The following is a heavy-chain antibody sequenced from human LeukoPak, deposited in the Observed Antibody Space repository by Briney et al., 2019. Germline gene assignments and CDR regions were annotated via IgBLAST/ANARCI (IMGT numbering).Heavy chain of an antibody. CDR3: ARDHYGSGSLGYYYYYGMDV. D-gene: IGHD3-10*01. Sequence: SETLSLTCTVSGGSISSGGYYWSWIRQHPGKGLEWIGYIYYSGNTYYNPSLKSRVTISVDTSKNQFSLKLSSVTAADTAVYYCARDHYGSGSLGYYYYYGMDVWGQGTTVTVSS. CDR1: GGSISSGGYY. V-gene: IGHV4-31*03. CDR2: IYYSGNT. J-gene: IGHJ6*02.